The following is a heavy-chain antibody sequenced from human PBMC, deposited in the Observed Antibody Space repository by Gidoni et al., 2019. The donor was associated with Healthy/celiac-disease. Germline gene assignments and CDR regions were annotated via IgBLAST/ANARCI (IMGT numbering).Heavy chain of an antibody. Sequence: QVQLVESGGGVVQPGRSLRLSCAASGFTFSSYAMHWVRQAPGKGLEWVAVISYDGSNKYYADSVKGRFTISRDNSKNTLYLQMNSLRAEDTAVYYCARDIVPYYDFWSGYYFAYWGQGTLVTVSS. V-gene: IGHV3-30*04. CDR2: ISYDGSNK. J-gene: IGHJ4*02. D-gene: IGHD3-3*01. CDR1: GFTFSSYA. CDR3: ARDIVPYYDFWSGYYFAY.